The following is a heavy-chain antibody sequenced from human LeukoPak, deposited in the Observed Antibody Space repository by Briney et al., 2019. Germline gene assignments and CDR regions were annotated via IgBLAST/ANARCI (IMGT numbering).Heavy chain of an antibody. V-gene: IGHV4-4*02. CDR2: IYHSGST. CDR1: GVSINNNKW. Sequence: PSETLSLTCVVSGVSINNNKWWSWVRQPPGKGLEWIGEIYHSGSTNYNPSLKSRVTISVDKSKNQFSLKLSSVTAADTAVYYCARASKSNYGNWFDPWGQGTLVTVSS. CDR3: ARASKSNYGNWFDP. D-gene: IGHD4-11*01. J-gene: IGHJ5*02.